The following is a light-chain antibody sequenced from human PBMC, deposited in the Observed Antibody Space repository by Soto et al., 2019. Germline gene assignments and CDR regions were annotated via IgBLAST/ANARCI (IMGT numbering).Light chain of an antibody. J-gene: IGKJ3*01. V-gene: IGKV1-39*01. CDR2: AAA. CDR3: QQSYRAPQT. CDR1: QSISTY. Sequence: DIQMTQSPSSLSASVGDRVTITCRASQSISTYLNWYQQKPGKAPKLLMYAAASLQSGVPSRFSGSGSGTEFTLTISSLQPEDFATYYCQQSYRAPQTFGPGTKVDIK.